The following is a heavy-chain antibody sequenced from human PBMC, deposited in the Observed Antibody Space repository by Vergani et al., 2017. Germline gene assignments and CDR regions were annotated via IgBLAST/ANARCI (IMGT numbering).Heavy chain of an antibody. Sequence: QVQLQESGPGLVKSSETLSLTCSVSFDSIRNLYCNWCHQPPGKGLEWIGSIHYSENTNYNPSLKTRVTISVDTSKNQFSLTLTSVTAADTAVYYGASDTHSGQRADRWGQGILVTVTS. CDR1: FDSIRNLY. D-gene: IGHD6-19*01. CDR3: ASDTHSGQRADR. V-gene: IGHV4-59*11. CDR2: IHYSENT. J-gene: IGHJ5*02.